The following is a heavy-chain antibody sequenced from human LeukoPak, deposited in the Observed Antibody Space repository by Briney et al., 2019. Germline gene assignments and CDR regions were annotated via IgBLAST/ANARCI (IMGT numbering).Heavy chain of an antibody. CDR3: ANAPGVYGDYADY. V-gene: IGHV3-30*18. J-gene: IGHJ4*02. D-gene: IGHD4-17*01. CDR2: ISYDGSNK. CDR1: GFTFSSYG. Sequence: PGRSLRLSCAASGFTFSSYGMHWVRQAPGKGLEWVAVISYDGSNKYFADSVKGRFTISRDNSKNTLYLQMNSLRAEDTAVYYCANAPGVYGDYADYWGQGTLVTVSS.